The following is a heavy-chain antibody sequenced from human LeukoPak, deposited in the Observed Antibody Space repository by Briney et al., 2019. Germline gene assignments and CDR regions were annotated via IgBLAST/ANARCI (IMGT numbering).Heavy chain of an antibody. Sequence: SETLSLTCTVSGASISSSSYYWGWIRQAPGKGLEWIGSIYNSGSTYYNPSLKSRVTISLDTSKKQFSLKLSSVTAADTAMYYCARRRGYNDSDNFYGLDIDYWGQGTLVTVSS. D-gene: IGHD3-10*01. V-gene: IGHV4-39*07. J-gene: IGHJ4*02. CDR3: ARRRGYNDSDNFYGLDIDY. CDR1: GASISSSSYY. CDR2: IYNSGST.